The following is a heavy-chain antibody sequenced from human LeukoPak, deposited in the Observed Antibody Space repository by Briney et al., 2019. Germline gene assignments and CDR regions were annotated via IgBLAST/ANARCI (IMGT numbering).Heavy chain of an antibody. CDR1: GFTFSSYA. J-gene: IGHJ6*02. V-gene: IGHV3-30-3*01. Sequence: GGSLRLSCAASGFTFSSYAMHWVRQAPGKGLEWVAVTSYDGSNKYYADSVKGRFTISRDNSKNTLYLQMNSLRAEDTAVYYCARDFLEWYYYYYGMDVWGQGTTVTVSS. CDR3: ARDFLEWYYYYYGMDV. CDR2: TSYDGSNK. D-gene: IGHD3-3*01.